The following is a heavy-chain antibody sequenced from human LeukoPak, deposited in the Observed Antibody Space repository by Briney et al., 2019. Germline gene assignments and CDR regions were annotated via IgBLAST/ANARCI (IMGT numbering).Heavy chain of an antibody. D-gene: IGHD5-18*01. V-gene: IGHV3-23*01. Sequence: PSETLSLTCTVSGGSISSSSYYWGWIRQPPGKGLEWVSAISGSGGSTYYADSVKGRFTISRDNSKNTLYLQMNSLRAEDTAVYYCAKDLAGYSYGYRFDYWGQGTLVTVSS. CDR2: ISGSGGST. CDR3: AKDLAGYSYGYRFDY. CDR1: GGSISSSSYY. J-gene: IGHJ4*02.